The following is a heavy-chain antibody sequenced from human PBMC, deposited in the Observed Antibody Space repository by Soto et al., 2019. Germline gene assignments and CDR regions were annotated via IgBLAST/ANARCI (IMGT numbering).Heavy chain of an antibody. V-gene: IGHV1-2*02. Sequence: ASVKVSCKASGYTFTGYYMHWVRQAPGQGLEWMGWINPNSGGTNYAQKFQGRVTMTRDTSISTAYMELSRLRSDDTAVYYCARALLEAAIWGMDVWGQGTTVTVSS. CDR3: ARALLEAAIWGMDV. CDR1: GYTFTGYY. D-gene: IGHD3-3*01. J-gene: IGHJ6*02. CDR2: INPNSGGT.